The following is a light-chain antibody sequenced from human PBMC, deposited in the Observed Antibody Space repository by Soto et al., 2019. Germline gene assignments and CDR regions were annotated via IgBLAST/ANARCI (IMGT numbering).Light chain of an antibody. CDR3: MQAVQTPIT. V-gene: IGKV2-28*01. CDR2: LGS. J-gene: IGKJ5*01. Sequence: DIVMTQSPLSLPVTPGEPASLSCRSSQSLLFSNGYNYLDWYLQKPGQSPQLLIYLGSTRASGVPDRLSGSGSGTDVTLIISRVEADDSRIYYCMQAVQTPITVGQGTRLEIK. CDR1: QSLLFSNGYNY.